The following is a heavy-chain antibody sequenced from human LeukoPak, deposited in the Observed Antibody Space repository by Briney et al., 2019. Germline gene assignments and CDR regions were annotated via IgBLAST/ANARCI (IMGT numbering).Heavy chain of an antibody. Sequence: ASVKVSCKASGYTFTSYDINWVRQATGQGLERMGWMNPNSGNTGYAQKFQGRVTMTRNTSISTAYMELSSLRSEDTAVYYCARMALTGYYRVKWFDPWGQGTLVTVSS. CDR1: GYTFTSYD. CDR2: MNPNSGNT. D-gene: IGHD3-9*01. CDR3: ARMALTGYYRVKWFDP. V-gene: IGHV1-8*01. J-gene: IGHJ5*02.